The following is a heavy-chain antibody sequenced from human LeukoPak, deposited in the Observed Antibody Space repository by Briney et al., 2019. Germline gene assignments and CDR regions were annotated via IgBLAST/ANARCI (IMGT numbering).Heavy chain of an antibody. CDR2: IKQDGSDK. D-gene: IGHD6-19*01. J-gene: IGHJ4*02. Sequence: GGSLRLSCTASGFIFSSYWMSWVRQAPGKGVEWGANIKQDGSDKYYVDSVKGRFTISRDNAKNSLYLQMNSLRAEDSALYYCARASAVAGTSDYWGQGTLFTVSS. CDR1: GFIFSSYW. V-gene: IGHV3-7*01. CDR3: ARASAVAGTSDY.